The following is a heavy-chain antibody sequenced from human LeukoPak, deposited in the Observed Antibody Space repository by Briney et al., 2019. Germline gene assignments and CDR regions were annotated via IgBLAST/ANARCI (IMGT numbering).Heavy chain of an antibody. CDR1: GFTFSSYG. D-gene: IGHD4-17*01. CDR2: ISYDGSNK. Sequence: PGGSLRLSCAAPGFTFSSYGMHWVRQAPGKGLEWVAVISYDGSNKYYADSVKGRFTISRDNSKNTLYLQMNSLRAEDTAVYYCAKDYGDGGYWGQGTLVTVSS. CDR3: AKDYGDGGY. V-gene: IGHV3-30*18. J-gene: IGHJ4*02.